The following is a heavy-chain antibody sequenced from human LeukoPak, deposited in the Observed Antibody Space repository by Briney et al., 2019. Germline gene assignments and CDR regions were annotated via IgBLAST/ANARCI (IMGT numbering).Heavy chain of an antibody. J-gene: IGHJ4*02. CDR1: GGSISSGSYY. CDR2: ISTSGSI. Sequence: SETLSLTCTVSGGSISSGSYYWSWIRQSAGKGLEWIGRISTSGSINYNPSLKSRVTISVDTSKNQFSLKVDSVTAADTAVYYCAREAEDVGATNYFDYWGQGTLVTVSS. D-gene: IGHD1-26*01. V-gene: IGHV4-61*02. CDR3: AREAEDVGATNYFDY.